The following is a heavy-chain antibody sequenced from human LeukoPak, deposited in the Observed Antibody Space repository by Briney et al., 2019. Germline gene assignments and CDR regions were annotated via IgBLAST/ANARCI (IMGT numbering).Heavy chain of an antibody. V-gene: IGHV3-23*01. Sequence: GGSLRLSCAASGFTFDDYGMTWVRQAPGKGLEWVSAISGSGGSTFYADSVKGRFTISRDNSKNTLYLQMNSLRAEDTAVYYCAKVPAAMKVFDYWGQGTLVTVSS. D-gene: IGHD6-25*01. CDR2: ISGSGGST. J-gene: IGHJ4*02. CDR3: AKVPAAMKVFDY. CDR1: GFTFDDYG.